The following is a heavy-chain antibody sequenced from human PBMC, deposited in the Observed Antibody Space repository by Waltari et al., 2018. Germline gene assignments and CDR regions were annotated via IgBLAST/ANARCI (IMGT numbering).Heavy chain of an antibody. CDR2: INPTSGST. CDR3: ASWCAPLDY. D-gene: IGHD2-8*01. V-gene: IGHV1-2*02. Sequence: QVQLVQSGAEVKRPGASVKVSCKASGYVFTDYYMHWGRQAPGQGLEWMGWINPTSGSTNYAQKFQGTVIRTRDTSIGTVYMALSSRQSGDTAIYYCASWCAPLDYWGQGTLVTVSS. J-gene: IGHJ4*02. CDR1: GYVFTDYY.